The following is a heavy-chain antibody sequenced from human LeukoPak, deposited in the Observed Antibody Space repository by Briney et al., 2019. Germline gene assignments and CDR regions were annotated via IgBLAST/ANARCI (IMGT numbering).Heavy chain of an antibody. CDR1: GGSISSSSYY. D-gene: IGHD2-15*01. CDR3: ARERWGVVAASTYYYFYIDV. Sequence: SETLSLTCTVSGGSISSSSYYWGWIRQPPGTGLEWIGSIYYSGSTYYNPSLKSRVTISVDTSKNQFSLTLTSVTAADTAVYYCARERWGVVAASTYYYFYIDVWGKGTAVTVSS. V-gene: IGHV4-39*07. J-gene: IGHJ6*03. CDR2: IYYSGST.